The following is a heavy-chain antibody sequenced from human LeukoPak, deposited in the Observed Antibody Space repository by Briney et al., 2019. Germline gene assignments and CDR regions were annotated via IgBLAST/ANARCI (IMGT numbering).Heavy chain of an antibody. D-gene: IGHD2-2*01. V-gene: IGHV5-51*01. J-gene: IGHJ3*02. Sequence: GESLKISCKGSGYSFTSYWIGWVRQMPGKGLAWMGIIYPGDSDTRYSPSFQGQVTISADKSISTAYLQWSSLKASDTAMYYCARTYCSSTSCYEFDAFDIWGQGTMVTVSS. CDR2: IYPGDSDT. CDR1: GYSFTSYW. CDR3: ARTYCSSTSCYEFDAFDI.